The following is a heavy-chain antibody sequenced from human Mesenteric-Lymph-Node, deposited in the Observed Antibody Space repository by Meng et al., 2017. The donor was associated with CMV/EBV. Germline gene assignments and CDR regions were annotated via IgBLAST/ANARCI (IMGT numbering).Heavy chain of an antibody. J-gene: IGHJ6*02. D-gene: IGHD3-16*01. Sequence: SVKVSCKASGGTFSSYAISWVRQAPGQGLEWMGGIIPIFGTANYAQKFQGRVTITTDTSTSTAYMELRSLRSDDTAVYYCARVSLRLDGMDVWGQGTTVTVSS. CDR3: ARVSLRLDGMDV. CDR1: GGTFSSYA. V-gene: IGHV1-69*05. CDR2: IIPIFGTA.